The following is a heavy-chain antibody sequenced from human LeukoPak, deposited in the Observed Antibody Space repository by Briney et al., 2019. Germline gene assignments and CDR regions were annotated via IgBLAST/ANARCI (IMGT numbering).Heavy chain of an antibody. J-gene: IGHJ4*02. CDR1: GFTFSSYW. V-gene: IGHV3-7*03. CDR3: ARALPRSLYYFDY. Sequence: GGSLRLSCAASGFTFSSYWMNWARQAPGKGLEWVASINHNGNVNYYVDSVKGRFTISRDNAKNSLYLQMSNLRAEDTAVYYCARALPRSLYYFDYWGQGTLVTVSS. CDR2: INHNGNVN. D-gene: IGHD3-10*01.